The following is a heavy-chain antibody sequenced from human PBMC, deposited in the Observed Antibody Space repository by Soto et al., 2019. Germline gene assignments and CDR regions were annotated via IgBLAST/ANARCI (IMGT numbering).Heavy chain of an antibody. D-gene: IGHD6-25*01. CDR3: VKDPGERLYRAFDV. CDR2: ISGKGGDT. J-gene: IGHJ3*01. Sequence: EVQVLESGGGLVQPGGSLRLSCAASGFSFSSFDMNWVRQTAGKGLEWVSTISGKGGDTYYADSVKGRFTISRDISKNTLYLQMNSLRVEDTAIYYCVKDPGERLYRAFDVWGRGTVVTVS. V-gene: IGHV3-23*01. CDR1: GFSFSSFD.